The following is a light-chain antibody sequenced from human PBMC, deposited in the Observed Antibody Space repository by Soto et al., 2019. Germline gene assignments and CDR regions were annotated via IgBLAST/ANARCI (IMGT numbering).Light chain of an antibody. Sequence: DIQMTQSPPSLSASVGDRVTITCRASQSISSYLNWYQQKPGKAPKFLIFAASSLQSWVPSRFSGSGSGTDFTLTISSLQPEDFATYYCQQSYSSPWTFGQGTKVDIK. J-gene: IGKJ1*01. CDR1: QSISSY. V-gene: IGKV1-39*01. CDR3: QQSYSSPWT. CDR2: AAS.